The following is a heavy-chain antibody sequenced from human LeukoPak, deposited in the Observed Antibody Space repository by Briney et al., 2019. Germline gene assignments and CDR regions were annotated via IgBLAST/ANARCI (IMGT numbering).Heavy chain of an antibody. CDR2: ISGDGGST. CDR1: GFTFDDYA. J-gene: IGHJ6*03. Sequence: GGSLRLSCAASGFTFDDYAMHWVRQAPGKGLEWVPLISGDGGSTYYADSVKGRFTISRDNSKNSLYLQMNSLRTEDTALYYCAKDAVKYGDSLDYYYYYMDVWGKGTTVTVSS. CDR3: AKDAVKYGDSLDYYYYYMDV. V-gene: IGHV3-43*02. D-gene: IGHD4-17*01.